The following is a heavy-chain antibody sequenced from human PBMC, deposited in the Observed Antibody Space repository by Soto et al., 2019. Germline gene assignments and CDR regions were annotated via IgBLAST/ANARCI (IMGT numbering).Heavy chain of an antibody. CDR3: AKVRFLDLSGCFDR. V-gene: IGHV3-30*02. J-gene: IGHJ5*02. CDR1: GFTFSSYG. Sequence: GGSLRLSWAASGFTFSSYGMQGVGQAPDKGLAWVAVIWYDGSNKYYADSAKGRFTISRDNTKTTLYLQMNSLGAEDTAVYYCAKVRFLDLSGCFDRWGRGTLVTVSS. D-gene: IGHD3-3*01. CDR2: IWYDGSNK.